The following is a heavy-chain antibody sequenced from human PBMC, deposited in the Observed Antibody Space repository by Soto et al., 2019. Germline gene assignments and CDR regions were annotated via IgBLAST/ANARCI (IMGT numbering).Heavy chain of an antibody. CDR3: AMARYSGYDV. CDR2: ISGSGSST. CDR1: GFTFSSYW. D-gene: IGHD5-12*01. J-gene: IGHJ4*02. Sequence: PGGSLRLSCAASGFTFSSYWMHWVRQAPGKGLVWVSRISGSGSSTSYADSVKGRFTVSRDNSKNTLYLQMNSLRADDTAVYYCAMARYSGYDVWGQGTLVTVSS. V-gene: IGHV3-74*01.